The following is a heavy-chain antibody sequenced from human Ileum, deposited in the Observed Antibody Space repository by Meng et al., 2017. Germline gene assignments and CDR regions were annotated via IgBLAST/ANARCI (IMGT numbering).Heavy chain of an antibody. Sequence: QGPVQGAGPGLVKPLGTLSLSWAVSGDSIRNGNWWSWVRQPPGKGLEWIGEIYESGTTNYNPSLKSRVTISVDKSKNEFSLKLSSVTAADTALYYCARVSYNKGSPKFDSWGQGTLVTVSS. V-gene: IGHV4-4*02. CDR2: IYESGTT. CDR3: ARVSYNKGSPKFDS. J-gene: IGHJ4*02. CDR1: GDSIRNGNW. D-gene: IGHD1-14*01.